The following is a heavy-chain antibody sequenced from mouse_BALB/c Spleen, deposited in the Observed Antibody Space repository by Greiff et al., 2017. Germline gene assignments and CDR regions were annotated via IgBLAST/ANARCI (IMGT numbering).Heavy chain of an antibody. Sequence: VQLKESGPGLVKPSQSLSLTCSVTGYSITSGYYWNWIRQFPGNKLEWMGYISYDGSNNYNPSLKNRISITRDTSKNQFFLKLNSVTTEDTATYYCARDRSMITRDAMDYWGQGTSVTVSS. CDR2: ISYDGSN. CDR1: GYSITSGYY. V-gene: IGHV3-6*02. CDR3: ARDRSMITRDAMDY. D-gene: IGHD2-4*01. J-gene: IGHJ4*01.